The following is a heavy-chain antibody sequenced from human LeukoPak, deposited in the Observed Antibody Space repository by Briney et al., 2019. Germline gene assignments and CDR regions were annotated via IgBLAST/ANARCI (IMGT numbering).Heavy chain of an antibody. D-gene: IGHD3-22*01. J-gene: IGHJ4*02. V-gene: IGHV3-30*04. CDR3: ARDSGYYDSSGPFDY. CDR1: GFTFSSYA. Sequence: PGGSLRLSCAASGFTFSSYAMHWVRQAPGKGLEWVAVISYDGSNKYYADSVKGRFTISRDNSKNTLYLQMNSLRAEDTVVYYCARDSGYYDSSGPFDYWGQGTLVTVSS. CDR2: ISYDGSNK.